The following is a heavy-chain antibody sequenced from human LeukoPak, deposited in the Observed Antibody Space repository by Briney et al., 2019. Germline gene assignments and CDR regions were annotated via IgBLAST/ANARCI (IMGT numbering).Heavy chain of an antibody. D-gene: IGHD2-15*01. CDR3: ARLGYCSGGSCYTAGYYYYYYMDV. CDR2: ISAYNGKT. V-gene: IGHV1-18*01. CDR1: GYTFSIYG. Sequence: ASVKVSCKSSGYTFSIYGFTWVRHAPGQGLEWMGWISAYNGKTLYAEKLQGRVTMTTDTSTSTAYMELRSLRSDDTAVYYCARLGYCSGGSCYTAGYYYYYYMDVWGKGTTVTISS. J-gene: IGHJ6*03.